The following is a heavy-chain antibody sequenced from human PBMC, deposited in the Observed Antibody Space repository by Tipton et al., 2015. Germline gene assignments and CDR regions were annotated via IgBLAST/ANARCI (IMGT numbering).Heavy chain of an antibody. CDR2: ISYSGST. V-gene: IGHV4-39*07. CDR3: ARLRETYGSDSDNWFDP. D-gene: IGHD3-10*01. CDR1: GGSISSSSYY. J-gene: IGHJ5*02. Sequence: TLSLTCTVSGGSISSSSYYWGWIRQPPGKGLEWIGSISYSGSTYYNPSLKSRVTISVDTSKNQFSLKLSSVTAADTAVYYCARLRETYGSDSDNWFDPWGQGSLVTVSS.